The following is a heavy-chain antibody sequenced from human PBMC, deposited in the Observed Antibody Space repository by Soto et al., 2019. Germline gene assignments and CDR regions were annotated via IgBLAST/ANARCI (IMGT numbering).Heavy chain of an antibody. CDR1: GGTFSSYA. V-gene: IGHV1-69*01. J-gene: IGHJ2*01. CDR3: ARGSSVAAAGTEWYFDL. CDR2: IIPIFGTA. D-gene: IGHD6-13*01. Sequence: QVQLVQSGAEVKKPGSSVKVSCKASGGTFSSYAISWVRQAPGQGLEWMGGIIPIFGTANYAQKFQGRVTITADASTSTAYMELSSLRSEDTAVYYCARGSSVAAAGTEWYFDLWGRGTLVTVSS.